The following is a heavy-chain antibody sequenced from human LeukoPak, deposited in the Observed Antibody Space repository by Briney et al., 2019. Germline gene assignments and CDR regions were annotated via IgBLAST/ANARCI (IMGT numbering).Heavy chain of an antibody. CDR3: AKAQYRYGSSNTFDH. D-gene: IGHD5-18*01. V-gene: IGHV3-9*03. J-gene: IGHJ4*02. CDR2: ISWNSGSI. Sequence: GGSLRLSCAASGFTFDDYAMHWVRQAPGKGLEWVSGISWNSGSIGYADSVKGRFTISRDNAKNSLYLQMNSLRAEDMALYYCAKAQYRYGSSNTFDHRARATLVGVSS. CDR1: GFTFDDYA.